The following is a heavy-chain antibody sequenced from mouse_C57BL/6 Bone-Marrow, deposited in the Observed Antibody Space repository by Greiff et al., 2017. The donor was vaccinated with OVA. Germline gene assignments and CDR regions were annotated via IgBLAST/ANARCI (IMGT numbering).Heavy chain of an antibody. J-gene: IGHJ3*01. CDR3: ARHEDGALWDGAWFAY. CDR2: FYPGSGSI. CDR1: GYTFTEYT. Sequence: QVQLKESGAELVKPGASVKLSCKASGYTFTEYTIHWVKQRSGQGLEWIGWFYPGSGSIKYNEKFKDKATLTADKSSSTVYMELSRLTSEDSAVYFCARHEDGALWDGAWFAYWGQGTLVTVSA. V-gene: IGHV1-62-2*01. D-gene: IGHD4-1*01.